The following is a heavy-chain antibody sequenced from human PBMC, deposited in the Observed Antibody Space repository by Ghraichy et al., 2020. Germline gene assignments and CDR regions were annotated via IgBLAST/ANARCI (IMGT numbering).Heavy chain of an antibody. CDR3: ANVDIVATIGGDYFYYAMDV. D-gene: IGHD5-12*01. CDR2: ISSSSSYI. J-gene: IGHJ6*02. V-gene: IGHV3-21*01. CDR1: GFTFSTYS. Sequence: GGSLRLSCAASGFTFSTYSMNWVRQAPGKGLEWVSSISSSSSYIYYADLVKGRFTISRDNAKNSLYLQMNSLRAEDTAVYYCANVDIVATIGGDYFYYAMDVWGQGTKVTVSS.